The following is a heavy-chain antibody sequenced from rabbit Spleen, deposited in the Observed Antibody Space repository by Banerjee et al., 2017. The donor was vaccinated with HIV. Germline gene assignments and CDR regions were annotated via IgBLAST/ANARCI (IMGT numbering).Heavy chain of an antibody. Sequence: QEQLEESGGDLVQPGGSLKLSCKASGFDFSDYGVTWVRQAPGKGLEWIGYIDPIFGRTYYATWVNGRFTISSHNAQNTLYLQLNSLTAADTATYFCARVDVTDSTYGYDLWGQGTLVTVS. CDR1: GFDFSDYG. V-gene: IGHV1S47*01. CDR3: ARVDVTDSTYGYDL. J-gene: IGHJ3*01. D-gene: IGHD6-1*01. CDR2: IDPIFGRT.